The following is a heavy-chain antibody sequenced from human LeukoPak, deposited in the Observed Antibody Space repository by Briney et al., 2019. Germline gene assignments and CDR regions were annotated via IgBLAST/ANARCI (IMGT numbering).Heavy chain of an antibody. CDR3: ARASRDGYNQNFDH. V-gene: IGHV5-51*01. J-gene: IGHJ4*02. D-gene: IGHD5-24*01. CDR2: IYPGGSET. CDR1: GYSFSSYW. Sequence: PGESLKISCKGLGYSFSSYWNAWVRQRPGKGLEWMGIIYPGGSETRYAPSFQGQVTISADSSTSTAYLQWSSLRASDTAMYYCARASRDGYNQNFDHWGQGTLVTVSS.